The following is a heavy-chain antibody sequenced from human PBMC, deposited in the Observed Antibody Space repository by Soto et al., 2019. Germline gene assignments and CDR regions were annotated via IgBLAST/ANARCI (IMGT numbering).Heavy chain of an antibody. D-gene: IGHD3-9*01. CDR2: ISSSGSTI. J-gene: IGHJ4*02. V-gene: IGHV3-11*01. CDR1: GFTFSDYY. CDR3: ASLQSILTGHTGRE. Sequence: GGSLRLSCAASGFTFSDYYMSWIRQAPGKGLEWVSYISSSGSTIYYADSVKGRFTISRDNAKNSLYLQMNSLRAEDTAVYYCASLQSILTGHTGREWGQGTLVTVYS.